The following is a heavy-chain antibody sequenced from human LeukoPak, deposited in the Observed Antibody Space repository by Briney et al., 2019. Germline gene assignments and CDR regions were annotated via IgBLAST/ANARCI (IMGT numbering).Heavy chain of an antibody. CDR2: NSLSGSAT. J-gene: IGHJ3*02. Sequence: GGSLRLSCAASGFSIGDYYMSWIRQAPGKGLEWVLYNSLSGSATYYADSVKGRFTISRDNANNLFYLQMNSLGVEDTALYYGARDKMMAASVNAFDTWGQGTMVTVSS. CDR1: GFSIGDYY. CDR3: ARDKMMAASVNAFDT. V-gene: IGHV3-11*04. D-gene: IGHD6-13*01.